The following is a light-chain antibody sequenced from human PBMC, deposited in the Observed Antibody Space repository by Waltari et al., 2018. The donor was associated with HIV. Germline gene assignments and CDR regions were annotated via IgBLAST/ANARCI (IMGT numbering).Light chain of an antibody. J-gene: IGLJ3*02. CDR3: GSWDSSLSVWV. CDR2: NNN. V-gene: IGLV1-51*01. CDR1: SSHIANTS. Sequence: QSVLTQPPSVSAAPGQKVTISCPGRSSHIANTSVSWYQQNPGTAPKLLIFNNNKRPSEIPDRFSGSKSGTSATLGITGLQTGDEADYYCGSWDSSLSVWVFGGGTKLTVL.